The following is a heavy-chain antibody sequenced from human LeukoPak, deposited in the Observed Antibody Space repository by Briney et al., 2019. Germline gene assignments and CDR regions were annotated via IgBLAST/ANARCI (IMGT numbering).Heavy chain of an antibody. V-gene: IGHV4-39*07. CDR3: ARVSGSMYDWFDH. CDR1: GGSISSSSYY. D-gene: IGHD2-8*01. Sequence: SETLSLTCTVSGGSISSSSYYWGWIRQPPGKGLEWIGSIYYSGSTYYNPSLKSRVTISVDTSKNQFSLKLSSVTAADTAVYYCARVSGSMYDWFDHWGQGTLVTVSS. J-gene: IGHJ5*02. CDR2: IYYSGST.